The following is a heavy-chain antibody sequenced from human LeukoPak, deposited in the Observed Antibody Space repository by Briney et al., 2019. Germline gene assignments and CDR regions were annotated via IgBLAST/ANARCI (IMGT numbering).Heavy chain of an antibody. J-gene: IGHJ4*02. CDR2: INPSGSST. Sequence: AAVKVSCKASGYIFTNHYMHWVRQTPGQGLEWMGLINPSGSSTLYAEKFRGRIIMTRDMSTATDYMELSSLRSEDTAVYYCARQEQLGNFDYWGQGTLVTVSS. D-gene: IGHD6-6*01. CDR3: ARQEQLGNFDY. CDR1: GYIFTNHY. V-gene: IGHV1-46*01.